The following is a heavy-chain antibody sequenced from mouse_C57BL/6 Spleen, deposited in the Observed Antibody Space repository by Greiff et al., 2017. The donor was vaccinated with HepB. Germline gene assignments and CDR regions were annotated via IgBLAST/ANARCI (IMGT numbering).Heavy chain of an antibody. D-gene: IGHD1-1*01. J-gene: IGHJ2*01. CDR2: ISSGGSYT. V-gene: IGHV5-6*01. CDR1: GFTFSSYG. CDR3: ASDYGSSYGVY. Sequence: EVMLVESGGDLVKPGGSLKLSCAASGFTFSSYGMSWVRQTPDKRLEWVATISSGGSYTYYPDSVKGRFTISRDNAKNTLYLQMSSLKSEDTAMYYCASDYGSSYGVYWGQGTTLTVSS.